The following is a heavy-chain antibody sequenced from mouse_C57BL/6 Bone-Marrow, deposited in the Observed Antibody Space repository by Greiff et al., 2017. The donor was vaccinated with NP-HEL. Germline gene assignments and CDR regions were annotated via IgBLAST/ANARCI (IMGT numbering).Heavy chain of an antibody. J-gene: IGHJ1*03. CDR1: GYTFTSYT. CDR3: ARCYYYGSYWYFDV. V-gene: IGHV1-4*01. D-gene: IGHD1-1*01. CDR2: INPSSGYT. Sequence: VQGVESGAELARPGASVKMSCKASGYTFTSYTMHWVKQRPGQGLEWIGYINPSSGYTKYNQKFKDKATLTADKSSSTAYMQLSSLTSEDSAVYYCARCYYYGSYWYFDVWGTGTTVTVSS.